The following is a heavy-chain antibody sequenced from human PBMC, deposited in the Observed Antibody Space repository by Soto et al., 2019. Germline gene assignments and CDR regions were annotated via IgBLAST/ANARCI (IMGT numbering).Heavy chain of an antibody. CDR2: IYHSGST. J-gene: IGHJ6*02. D-gene: IGHD3-10*01. Sequence: SETLSLTCAVSGGSISISNWWSWFRQPPGKGLEWIGEIYHSGSTNYNPSLKSRVTISVDKSKNQFSLKLSSVTAADTAVYYCARVQGEVSGMDVWGQGTTVTVSS. CDR3: ARVQGEVSGMDV. CDR1: GGSISISNW. V-gene: IGHV4-4*02.